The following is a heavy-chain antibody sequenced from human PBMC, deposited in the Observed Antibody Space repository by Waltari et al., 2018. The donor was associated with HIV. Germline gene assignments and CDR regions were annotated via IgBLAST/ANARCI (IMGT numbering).Heavy chain of an antibody. D-gene: IGHD3-10*01. CDR2: ISYDGSNK. CDR1: GFTFSSYA. J-gene: IGHJ4*02. V-gene: IGHV3-30*01. Sequence: QVQLVESGGGVVQPGRSLRLSCAASGFTFSSYAMHWVRQAPGKGLEWVAVISYDGSNKYYADSVKGRFTISRDNSKNTLYLQMNSLRAEDTAVYYCARDRDASGFDYWGQGTLVTVSS. CDR3: ARDRDASGFDY.